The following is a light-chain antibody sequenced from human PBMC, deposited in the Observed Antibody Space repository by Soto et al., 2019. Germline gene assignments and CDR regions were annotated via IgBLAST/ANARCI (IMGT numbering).Light chain of an antibody. CDR3: QHYGSSVT. CDR2: GTG. J-gene: IGKJ4*01. CDR1: ESVSSHY. V-gene: IGKV3-20*01. Sequence: EIVLTQSPCGLSLSPLERGTLSGRASESVSSHYIGWYQQRRGQAPRLLIYGTGNRAPGIPDRFSGDGAGTDFTLTITRLEPEDFAVYYCQHYGSSVTFGGGTKVDIK.